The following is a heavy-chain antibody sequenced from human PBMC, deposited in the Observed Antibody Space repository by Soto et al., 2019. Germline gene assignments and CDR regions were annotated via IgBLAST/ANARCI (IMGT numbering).Heavy chain of an antibody. CDR2: ISGSGGST. V-gene: IGHV3-23*01. Sequence: GGSLRLSCAASGFTFSSYAMSWVRQAPGKGLEWVSAISGSGGSTYYADSVKGRFTISRDDSKNTLYLQMNSLRAEDTAVYYCAKDRWQQLVPLNWFDPWGQGTLVTVSS. D-gene: IGHD6-13*01. CDR1: GFTFSSYA. CDR3: AKDRWQQLVPLNWFDP. J-gene: IGHJ5*02.